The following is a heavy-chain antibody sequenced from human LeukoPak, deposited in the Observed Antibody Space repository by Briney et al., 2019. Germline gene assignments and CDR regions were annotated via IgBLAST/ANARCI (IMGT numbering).Heavy chain of an antibody. CDR1: DVSISDYY. D-gene: IGHD2-21*01. Sequence: SETLSLTCAVSDVSISDYYWSRIRQPPGKGLEWIGYIYHTGDSNQNPSLKGRVTVTLDTPKNQVSLKVTSVTAADTAVYYCARHAFASPLDIWGQGTVVTVSS. J-gene: IGHJ4*02. CDR3: ARHAFASPLDI. CDR2: IYHTGDS. V-gene: IGHV4-59*08.